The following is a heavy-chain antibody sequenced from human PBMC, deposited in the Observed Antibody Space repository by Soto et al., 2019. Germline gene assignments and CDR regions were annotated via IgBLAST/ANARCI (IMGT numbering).Heavy chain of an antibody. V-gene: IGHV4-59*01. CDR3: ARLSPKYWYNWFDP. CDR1: GGSISNYY. Sequence: ASETLSLTCTVSGGSISNYYWSWIRQPPGKGLEWIGFIYSSGSTNYNPSLKSRVTISVDTSKNQFALRLTSVTAADTAVYYCARLSPKYWYNWFDPWGQGTLVTSPQ. CDR2: IYSSGST. J-gene: IGHJ5*02. D-gene: IGHD2-8*02.